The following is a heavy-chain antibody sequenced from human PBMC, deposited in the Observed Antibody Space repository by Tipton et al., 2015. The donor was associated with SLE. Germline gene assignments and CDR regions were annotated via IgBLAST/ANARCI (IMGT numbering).Heavy chain of an antibody. CDR1: GGSFSSYD. V-gene: IGHV4-34*01. CDR2: ISYTGTS. D-gene: IGHD3-10*01. Sequence: TLSLTCAVYGGSFSSYDWTWIRQPPGKGLEWIGEISYTGTSNYNPSLKSRVTISVDTSKNQFSLNLTSVTAADTAVYYCARGGRPSAPYGSGTYYEIYRAYAFDIWGQGTMVTVSS. CDR3: ARGGRPSAPYGSGTYYEIYRAYAFDI. J-gene: IGHJ3*02.